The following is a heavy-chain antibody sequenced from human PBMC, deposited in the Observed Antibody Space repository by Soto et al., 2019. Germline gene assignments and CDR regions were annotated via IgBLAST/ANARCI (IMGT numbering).Heavy chain of an antibody. D-gene: IGHD3-10*01. Sequence: QVQLVESGGGVVQPGRSLRLSCAASGFTFSSYAMHWVRQAPGKGLEWVAVISYDGSNKYYADSVKGRFTISRDNSKNTLYLQMNSLRAEDTAVYYCARGSFGSPDFDYWGQGTLVTVSS. J-gene: IGHJ4*02. CDR2: ISYDGSNK. CDR3: ARGSFGSPDFDY. CDR1: GFTFSSYA. V-gene: IGHV3-30-3*01.